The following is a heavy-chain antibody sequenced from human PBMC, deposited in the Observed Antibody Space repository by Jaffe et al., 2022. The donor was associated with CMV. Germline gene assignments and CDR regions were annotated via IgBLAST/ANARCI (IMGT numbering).Heavy chain of an antibody. CDR1: GGSISSSSYY. CDR2: IYYSGST. CDR3: ASLGWGSSWYVGAYYMDV. D-gene: IGHD6-13*01. Sequence: QLQLQESGPGLVKPSETLSLTCTVSGGSISSSSYYWGWIRQPPGKGLEWIGSIYYSGSTYYNPSLKSRVTISVDTSKNQFSLKLSSVTAADTAVYYCASLGWGSSWYVGAYYMDVWGKGTTVTVSS. J-gene: IGHJ6*03. V-gene: IGHV4-39*01.